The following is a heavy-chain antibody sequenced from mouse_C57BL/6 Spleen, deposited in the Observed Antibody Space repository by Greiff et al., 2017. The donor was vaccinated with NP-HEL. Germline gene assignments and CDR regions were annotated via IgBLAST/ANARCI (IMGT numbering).Heavy chain of an antibody. J-gene: IGHJ2*01. CDR2: LDPEDGET. Sequence: VQLQQSGAELVKPGASVKLSCTASGFNINDYYMHWVKQRTEQGLEWIGRLDPEDGETKYAPKFQGKAPITADTSSTTAYLQLSSLTSENTAVYYCARIGIPISSYPDYWGQGTTLTVSS. CDR1: GFNINDYY. CDR3: ARIGIPISSYPDY. D-gene: IGHD1-1*01. V-gene: IGHV14-2*01.